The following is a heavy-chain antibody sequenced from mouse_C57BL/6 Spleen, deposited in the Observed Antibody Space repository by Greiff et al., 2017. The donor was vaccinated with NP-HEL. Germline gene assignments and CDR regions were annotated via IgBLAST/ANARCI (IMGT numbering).Heavy chain of an antibody. CDR3: ARDCYGSSPDY. CDR2: ISYDGSN. D-gene: IGHD1-1*01. J-gene: IGHJ2*01. Sequence: VQLQQSGPGLVKPSQSLSLTCSVTGYSITSGYYWNWIRQFPGNKLEWMGYISYDGSNNYNPSLKNRISITRDTSKNQFFLKLNSVTTEDTATYYCARDCYGSSPDYWGQGTTLTVSS. CDR1: GYSITSGYY. V-gene: IGHV3-6*01.